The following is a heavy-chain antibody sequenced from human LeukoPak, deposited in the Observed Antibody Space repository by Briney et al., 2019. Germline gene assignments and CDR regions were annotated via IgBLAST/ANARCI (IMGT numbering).Heavy chain of an antibody. J-gene: IGHJ4*02. CDR1: GFTFSSYG. Sequence: PGGSLRLSCAASGFTFSSYGMHWVRQAPGKGLEWVAVISYDGSNKYYADSVKGRFTISRDNSKNTLYLQMNSLRAEDTAVYYCAKEGIAAAFDYWGQGTLVTVPS. CDR3: AKEGIAAAFDY. D-gene: IGHD6-13*01. CDR2: ISYDGSNK. V-gene: IGHV3-30*18.